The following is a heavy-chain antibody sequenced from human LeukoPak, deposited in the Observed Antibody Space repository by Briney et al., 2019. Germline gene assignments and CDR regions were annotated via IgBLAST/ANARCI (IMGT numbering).Heavy chain of an antibody. J-gene: IGHJ4*02. Sequence: PSETLSLTCTVSGGSISFSTYYWGWIRQPPGKGLDWIGSIYYSGNTYYNPSLKSRVTISVDTSKNQFSLKLSSVTVADTAVYYCARVGQLAFDYWGQGALVTVSS. CDR3: ARVGQLAFDY. CDR2: IYYSGNT. V-gene: IGHV4-39*07. CDR1: GGSISFSTYY. D-gene: IGHD6-13*01.